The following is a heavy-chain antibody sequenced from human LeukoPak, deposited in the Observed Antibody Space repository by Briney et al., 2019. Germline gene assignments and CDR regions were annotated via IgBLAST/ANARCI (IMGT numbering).Heavy chain of an antibody. Sequence: GGSLRLSCAASGFTFSSYSMNWVRQAPGKGLEWVASTDSSGSYRYYADSVKGRFTISRDNYKNTLYLQMNSLRAEDTAVYYCAKGIHSGSYFGYWGQGTLVTVSS. CDR1: GFTFSSYS. V-gene: IGHV3-21*01. CDR2: TDSSGSYR. J-gene: IGHJ4*02. D-gene: IGHD1-26*01. CDR3: AKGIHSGSYFGY.